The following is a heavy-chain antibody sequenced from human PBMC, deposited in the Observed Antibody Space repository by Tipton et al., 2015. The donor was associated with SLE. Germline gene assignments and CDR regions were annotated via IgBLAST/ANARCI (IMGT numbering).Heavy chain of an antibody. Sequence: TLSLTCTVSGGSISISSHFWGWIRQPPEKGLEWIGSIYYSGNTYYNPSLKSRVSVSIDSSKNQFSLRLSSVTAADTAVYYCARRTTRSSGYFGAFDIWGQGTMVTVSS. D-gene: IGHD3-22*01. CDR3: ARRTTRSSGYFGAFDI. J-gene: IGHJ3*02. V-gene: IGHV4-39*01. CDR1: GGSISISSHF. CDR2: IYYSGNT.